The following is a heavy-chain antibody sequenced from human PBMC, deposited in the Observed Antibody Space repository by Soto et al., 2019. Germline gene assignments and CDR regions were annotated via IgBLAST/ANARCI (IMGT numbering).Heavy chain of an antibody. CDR2: IKQDGSEK. V-gene: IGHV3-7*01. Sequence: PGGSLRLSCAASGFPFSSYWMSWVRQAPGKGLEWVANIKQDGSEKYYVDSVKGRFTISRDNAKNSLYLQMNSLRAEDTAVYYCARAGQGGYSNYVFYSRLYYMDVWGKGTTVTVSS. D-gene: IGHD4-4*01. CDR1: GFPFSSYW. J-gene: IGHJ6*03. CDR3: ARAGQGGYSNYVFYSRLYYMDV.